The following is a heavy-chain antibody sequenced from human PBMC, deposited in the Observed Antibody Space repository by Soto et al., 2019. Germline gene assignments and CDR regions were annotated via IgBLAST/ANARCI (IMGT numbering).Heavy chain of an antibody. V-gene: IGHV1-69*01. Sequence: QVQLVQSGAEVKKPGSSVKVSCKASGGTFSSYAISWVRQAPGQGLEWMGGIIPIFGTANYAQKFQGRVTITADESTSPAYMELSSLRSEYTAVYYCARRSSYSSSSPFDYWGQGTLVTVSS. J-gene: IGHJ4*02. CDR3: ARRSSYSSSSPFDY. D-gene: IGHD6-6*01. CDR2: IIPIFGTA. CDR1: GGTFSSYA.